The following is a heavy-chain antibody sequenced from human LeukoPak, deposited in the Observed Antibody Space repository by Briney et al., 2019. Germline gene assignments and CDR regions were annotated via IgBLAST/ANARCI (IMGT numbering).Heavy chain of an antibody. CDR2: ISYDGSNK. J-gene: IGHJ4*02. D-gene: IGHD2-15*01. Sequence: PGGSLRLSCAASGFTFSSYGMHWVRQAPGKGLEWVAVISYDGSNKYYADSVKGRFTISRDNSKNTLYLQMNSLRAEDTAVYYCAKLVVVAATSFDYWGQGTLVTVSS. CDR3: AKLVVVAATSFDY. V-gene: IGHV3-30*18. CDR1: GFTFSSYG.